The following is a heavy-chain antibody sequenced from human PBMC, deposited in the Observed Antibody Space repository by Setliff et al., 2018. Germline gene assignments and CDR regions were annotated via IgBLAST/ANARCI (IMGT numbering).Heavy chain of an antibody. CDR1: GFTFSDYE. D-gene: IGHD2-15*01. CDR2: ISTSGSTI. Sequence: SLRLSCEVSGFTFSDYEMNWVRQAPGKGLEWVSYISTSGSTIYYAVSVKGRFTISRDNAENSLYLQMNSLRAEDTAVYYCAKDRYCGGGSCLKDFEYWGQGTLVTVSS. J-gene: IGHJ4*02. V-gene: IGHV3-48*03. CDR3: AKDRYCGGGSCLKDFEY.